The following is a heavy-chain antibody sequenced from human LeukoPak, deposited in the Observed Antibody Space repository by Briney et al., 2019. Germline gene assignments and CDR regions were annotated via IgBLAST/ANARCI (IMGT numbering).Heavy chain of an antibody. J-gene: IGHJ5*02. CDR2: GDNSGGT. Sequence: SETLSLTCAVYGGSLNGHYWSWIRQPPGKGLEWIGEGDNSGGTKYNPSLKSRVAISADTSKNQFSLKLTSVTAADTALYYCAKNGQSGFSFDPWGQGTLVTVSS. V-gene: IGHV4-34*01. D-gene: IGHD2-8*01. CDR3: AKNGQSGFSFDP. CDR1: GGSLNGHY.